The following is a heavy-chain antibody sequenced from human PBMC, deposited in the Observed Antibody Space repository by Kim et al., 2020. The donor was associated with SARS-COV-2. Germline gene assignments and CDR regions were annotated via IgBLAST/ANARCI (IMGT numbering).Heavy chain of an antibody. D-gene: IGHD2-2*02. J-gene: IGHJ4*02. V-gene: IGHV3-23*01. CDR3: ATGEYCSSTSCNNYSVDY. CDR1: GFTFSSYA. CDR2: ISGSGGST. Sequence: GGSLRLSCAASGFTFSSYAMSWVRQAPGKGLEWVSAISGSGGSTYYADSVKGRFTISRDNSKNTLYLQMNSLRAEDTAVYYCATGEYCSSTSCNNYSVDYWGQGTLATVSS.